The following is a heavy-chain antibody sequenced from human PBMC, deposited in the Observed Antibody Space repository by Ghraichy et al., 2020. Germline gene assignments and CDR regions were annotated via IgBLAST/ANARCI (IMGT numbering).Heavy chain of an antibody. CDR3: AREWGDYDRDPGYYYYFMDV. Sequence: SGPTLVKPTQTLTLTCTFSGFSLSTSGMRVSWIRQPPGKALEWLARIDWDDDKFYSTSLKTRLTISKDTSKNQVVLTMTNMNPVDTATYYCAREWGDYDRDPGYYYYFMDVWGKGTTVTVSS. CDR1: GFSLSTSGMR. J-gene: IGHJ6*03. CDR2: IDWDDDK. V-gene: IGHV2-70*04. D-gene: IGHD4-17*01.